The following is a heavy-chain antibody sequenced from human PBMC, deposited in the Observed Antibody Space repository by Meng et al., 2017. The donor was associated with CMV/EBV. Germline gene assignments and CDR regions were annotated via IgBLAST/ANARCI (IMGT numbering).Heavy chain of an antibody. CDR2: IYYSGST. D-gene: IGHD2-2*01. CDR3: ARGDIVVVPGAHYYYYGMDV. Sequence: SETLSLTCTVAAVSISSYYWSWIRQPPGKGLEWIGHIYYSGSTNYNPSLKSRVTISVDTSKNQVSLKLSSVTAADTAVYYCARGDIVVVPGAHYYYYGMDVWGQGPTVTVSS. CDR1: AVSISSYY. V-gene: IGHV4-59*01. J-gene: IGHJ6*02.